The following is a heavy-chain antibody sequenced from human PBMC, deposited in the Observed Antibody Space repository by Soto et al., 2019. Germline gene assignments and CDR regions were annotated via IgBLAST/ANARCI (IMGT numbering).Heavy chain of an antibody. J-gene: IGHJ4*02. CDR3: ARLGDGFNPYYFDS. V-gene: IGHV5-51*01. D-gene: IGHD3-3*01. CDR1: GYSFTSYW. Sequence: PRESLKISCKAYGYSFTSYWIGWVRQMPGKGLEWMGIIYPADSRSRYGPSFQGQVTMSADKSINTAYLQWSSLEASDTAKYYCARLGDGFNPYYFDSWGQGTLVTVAS. CDR2: IYPADSRS.